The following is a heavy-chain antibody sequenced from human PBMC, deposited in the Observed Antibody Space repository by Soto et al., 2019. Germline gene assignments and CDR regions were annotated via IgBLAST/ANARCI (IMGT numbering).Heavy chain of an antibody. Sequence: GASVKVSCKASGYTFFTYGITCVRQAPGQGLEWMGWISTYNGNTNYAENLQGRVTMTTDTSTRTAYMELRSLRSDDTAVYYCARKSRSSSGCERSGQGTLVIVSA. CDR3: ARKSRSSSGCER. CDR2: ISTYNGNT. D-gene: IGHD6-6*01. J-gene: IGHJ5*02. V-gene: IGHV1-18*01. CDR1: GYTFFTYG.